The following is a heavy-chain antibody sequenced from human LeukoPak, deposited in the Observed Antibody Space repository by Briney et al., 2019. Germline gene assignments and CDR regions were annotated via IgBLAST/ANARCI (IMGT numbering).Heavy chain of an antibody. J-gene: IGHJ4*02. CDR2: INHSGST. Sequence: PSETLSLTCAVYGGSFSGYYWSWIRQPPGKGLEWIGEINHSGSTNYNPSLKSRVTISVDTSKNQFSLKLSSVTAADTAVYYCARESNSPLDYWGRGTLVTVSS. D-gene: IGHD5-24*01. CDR3: ARESNSPLDY. CDR1: GGSFSGYY. V-gene: IGHV4-34*01.